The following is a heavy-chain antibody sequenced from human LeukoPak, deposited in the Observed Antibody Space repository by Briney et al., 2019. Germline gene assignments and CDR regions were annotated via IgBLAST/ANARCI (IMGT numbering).Heavy chain of an antibody. Sequence: PGGSLRLSCAASVFTFSSYWMHWVRQAPGKGLVWVSRINSDGSTTSYGDSVKGRFTVSRDSAKNTLYLQMNSLRAEDTAVYYCTRILGGYSYYDFWGQGTLVTVSS. CDR1: VFTFSSYW. D-gene: IGHD5-18*01. V-gene: IGHV3-74*01. CDR3: TRILGGYSYYDF. J-gene: IGHJ4*02. CDR2: INSDGSTT.